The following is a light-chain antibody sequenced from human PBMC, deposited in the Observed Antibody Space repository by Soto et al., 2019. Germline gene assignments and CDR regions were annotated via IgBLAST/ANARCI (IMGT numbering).Light chain of an antibody. CDR2: VNSDGSH. CDR3: QTWGAGIWV. CDR1: SGHSSYA. J-gene: IGLJ3*02. Sequence: QPVLTQSPSASASLGASVKLTCTLSSGHSSYAIAWHQQQPQKGPRYLMKVNSDGSHSKGDGIPDRFSGSSSGAERYLTIAGLQSEDEADYYCQTWGAGIWVFGGGTKLTVL. V-gene: IGLV4-69*01.